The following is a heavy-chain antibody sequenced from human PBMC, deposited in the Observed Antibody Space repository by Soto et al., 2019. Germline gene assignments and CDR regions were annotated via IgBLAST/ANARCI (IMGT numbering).Heavy chain of an antibody. CDR3: ARFVRHQLPTIDF. CDR1: GYTFTSYD. J-gene: IGHJ4*02. V-gene: IGHV1-8*01. Sequence: QVQLVQSGAEVKEPGASVRVSCKASGYTFTSYDINWVRQATGQGLEWMGWMNPESRNTGYAQKLQGRVTMTRDTSISTAYVELSSLRSEDTAVYYCARFVRHQLPTIDFWGQGTMVTVSS. CDR2: MNPESRNT. D-gene: IGHD2-2*01.